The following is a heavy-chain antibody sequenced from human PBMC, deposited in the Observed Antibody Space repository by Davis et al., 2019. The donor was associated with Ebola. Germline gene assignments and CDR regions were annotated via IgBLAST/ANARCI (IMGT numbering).Heavy chain of an antibody. CDR3: VRDATDGYNWSH. J-gene: IGHJ4*02. CDR1: GYNFTEYA. V-gene: IGHV7-4-1*04. Sequence: ASVKVSCKASGYNFTEYAMNWVRQAPGQGLAWMGWINTNTGNPTYAQGFTGRFVFSLDTSISMAYLQITSLRTDDSAIYYCVRDATDGYNWSHWGQGTLVTVSS. CDR2: INTNTGNP. D-gene: IGHD5-24*01.